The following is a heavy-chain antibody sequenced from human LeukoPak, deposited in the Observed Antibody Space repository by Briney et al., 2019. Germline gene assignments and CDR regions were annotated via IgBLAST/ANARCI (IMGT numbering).Heavy chain of an antibody. V-gene: IGHV1-18*01. D-gene: IGHD2-2*01. CDR3: ARELKLGYCSSTSCSYGMDV. J-gene: IGHJ6*02. Sequence: GASVKVSCKASGYTFTSYGISWVRQAPGQGLEWMGWISAYNGNTNYAQKLQDRVTMTTDTSTSTAYMELRSLRSDDTAVYYCARELKLGYCSSTSCSYGMDVWGQGTTVTVSS. CDR1: GYTFTSYG. CDR2: ISAYNGNT.